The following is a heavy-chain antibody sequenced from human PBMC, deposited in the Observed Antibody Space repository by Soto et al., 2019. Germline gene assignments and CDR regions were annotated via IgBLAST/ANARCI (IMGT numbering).Heavy chain of an antibody. Sequence: PSETLSLTCPFYGGSFSGYYCSWIRQPPGKGLEWIGEINHSGSTNYNPSLNSRVTKSVDTSKKQFSLKLSSVTAADTAVYYCARYDFWSGYYVGGYNWFDPWGQGTLVSVSS. CDR3: ARYDFWSGYYVGGYNWFDP. J-gene: IGHJ5*02. CDR1: GGSFSGYY. V-gene: IGHV4-34*01. D-gene: IGHD3-3*01. CDR2: INHSGST.